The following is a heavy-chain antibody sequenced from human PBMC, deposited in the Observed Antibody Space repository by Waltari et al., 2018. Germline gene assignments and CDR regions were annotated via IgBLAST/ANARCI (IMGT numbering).Heavy chain of an antibody. J-gene: IGHJ4*02. Sequence: EVQLVESGGGLVKPGGSLRLSCAASGFTFSSYNMNWVRQAPGKGLEWFSSISSTGTYTHYADSVKGRFTISRDNAKNSLYLQMNSLRDEDTAVYYCATGGWGFYLDHWGLGTLVSFSS. CDR1: GFTFSSYN. V-gene: IGHV3-21*01. CDR2: ISSTGTYT. CDR3: ATGGWGFYLDH. D-gene: IGHD7-27*01.